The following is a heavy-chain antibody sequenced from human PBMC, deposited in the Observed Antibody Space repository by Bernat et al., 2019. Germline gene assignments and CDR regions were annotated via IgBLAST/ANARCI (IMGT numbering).Heavy chain of an antibody. CDR1: GFTFSSYA. J-gene: IGHJ4*02. V-gene: IGHV3-30-3*01. CDR3: ARPGYYGSGSYYGRYYFDD. D-gene: IGHD3-10*01. Sequence: QVQLVESGGGVVQPGRSLRLSCAASGFTFSSYAMHWVRQAPGKGLEWVAVISYDGSNKYYADSVKGRFTISRDNSKNTLYLQMNSLRAEDTAVYYCARPGYYGSGSYYGRYYFDDWGQGTLVTVSS. CDR2: ISYDGSNK.